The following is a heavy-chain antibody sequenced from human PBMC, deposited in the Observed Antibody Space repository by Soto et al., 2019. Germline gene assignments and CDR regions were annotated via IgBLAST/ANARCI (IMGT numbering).Heavy chain of an antibody. Sequence: GASVKVSCKASGYTFTGYYMHWVRQAPGQGLEWMGWINPNSGGTNYAQKFQGWVTMTRDTSISTAYMELSRLRSDDTAVYYCAREIHTLELRDYYYYYGMDVWGQGTTVTVSS. CDR3: AREIHTLELRDYYYYYGMDV. CDR1: GYTFTGYY. D-gene: IGHD1-7*01. J-gene: IGHJ6*02. V-gene: IGHV1-2*04. CDR2: INPNSGGT.